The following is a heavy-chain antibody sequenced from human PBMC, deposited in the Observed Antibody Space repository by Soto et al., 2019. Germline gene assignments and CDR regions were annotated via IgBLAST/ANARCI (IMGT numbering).Heavy chain of an antibody. V-gene: IGHV4-31*03. CDR1: GGSISSGGYY. D-gene: IGHD6-13*01. Sequence: SETLSLTCTVSGGSISSGGYYWSWILQHPGKGLEWIVYIYYSGSTYYNPSLKSRVTISVDTSKNHFSLRLSSVPAADTAVYYCERVPAGTGDYYGMDVSGQGTTVTVSS. J-gene: IGHJ6*02. CDR3: ERVPAGTGDYYGMDV. CDR2: IYYSGST.